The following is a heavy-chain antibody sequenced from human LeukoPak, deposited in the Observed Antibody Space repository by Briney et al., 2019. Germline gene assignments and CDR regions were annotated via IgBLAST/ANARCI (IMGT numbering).Heavy chain of an antibody. Sequence: SETLSLTCGVSGGSISSYYWSWIRQPPGKGLEYIGYSYYSGSTDYNPSLKSRVTISVDTSNQFSLMLTSVTAADTAVYYCARQSISARRAFDIWGQGTMVTVSS. CDR3: ARQSISARRAFDI. CDR1: GGSISSYY. D-gene: IGHD6-6*01. J-gene: IGHJ3*02. V-gene: IGHV4-59*08. CDR2: SYYSGST.